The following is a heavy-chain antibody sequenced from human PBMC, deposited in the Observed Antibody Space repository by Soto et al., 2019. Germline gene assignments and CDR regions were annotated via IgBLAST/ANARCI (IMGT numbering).Heavy chain of an antibody. Sequence: QVQLQQWGAGLLKPSETLSLTCAVYGGSFSGYYWSWIRQPPGKGLEWSGEINHSGSTNYNPSLKSRVTISVDTSKNQFSLKLSSVTAADTAVYYCARMDDNDFDYYYYGMDVWGQGTTVTVSS. V-gene: IGHV4-34*01. J-gene: IGHJ6*02. D-gene: IGHD3-16*01. CDR1: GGSFSGYY. CDR3: ARMDDNDFDYYYYGMDV. CDR2: INHSGST.